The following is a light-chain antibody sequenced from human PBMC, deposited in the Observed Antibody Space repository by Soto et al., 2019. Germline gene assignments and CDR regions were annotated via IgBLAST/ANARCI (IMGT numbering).Light chain of an antibody. CDR3: QQYGSSGT. J-gene: IGKJ1*01. CDR2: GAS. Sequence: EIVLTQSPDTLSVSPGERATLSFRASQSVNSNLAWYQQKPGQAPRLLIYGASTRATGIPARFSGSGSGTDFTLTISRLEPEDFAVYYCQQYGSSGTFGQGTKVDIK. CDR1: QSVNSN. V-gene: IGKV3-20*01.